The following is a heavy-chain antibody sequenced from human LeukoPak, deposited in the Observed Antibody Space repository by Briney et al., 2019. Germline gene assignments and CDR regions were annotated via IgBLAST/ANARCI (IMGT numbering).Heavy chain of an antibody. J-gene: IGHJ5*01. Sequence: GGSLRLSCAASGFTFSSYAMSWVRQAPGKGLEWVSAISGSGDKTYYVDSVKGRFTVSRDNSKNTPYLQMNSLRAEETAVYYCAKNGAAAAIWRFDSWGQGTLVTVSS. CDR1: GFTFSSYA. D-gene: IGHD2-2*01. CDR2: ISGSGDKT. V-gene: IGHV3-23*01. CDR3: AKNGAAAAIWRFDS.